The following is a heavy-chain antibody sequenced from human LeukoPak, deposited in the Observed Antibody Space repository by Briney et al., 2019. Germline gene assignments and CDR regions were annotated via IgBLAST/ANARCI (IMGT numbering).Heavy chain of an antibody. J-gene: IGHJ4*02. CDR1: NYTFASYG. Sequence: ASVKVSCKASNYTFASYGLSWVRQAPGQGLEWMGGIIPIFGTANYAQKFQGRVTITADESTSTAYMELSSLRSEDTAVYYCAGDLRGRDGYNYFDYWGQGTLVTVSS. V-gene: IGHV1-69*13. CDR2: IIPIFGTA. D-gene: IGHD5-24*01. CDR3: AGDLRGRDGYNYFDY.